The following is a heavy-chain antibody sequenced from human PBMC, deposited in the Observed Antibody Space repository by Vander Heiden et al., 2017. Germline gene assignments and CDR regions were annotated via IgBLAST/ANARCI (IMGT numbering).Heavy chain of an antibody. CDR1: VFTFRRYA. V-gene: IGHV3-30*01. J-gene: IGHJ6*02. Sequence: QVQLVESGGGVVQPGRSLRLSCAASVFTFRRYAMHLVRRAPGKGLEWVAVISYDGSNKYYADSVKGRFTISRDNSKNTLYLQMNSRRAEDTAVYYCARPPYPYYYYYGMDGWGQGTTVTVSS. D-gene: IGHD2-2*01. CDR3: ARPPYPYYYYYGMDG. CDR2: ISYDGSNK.